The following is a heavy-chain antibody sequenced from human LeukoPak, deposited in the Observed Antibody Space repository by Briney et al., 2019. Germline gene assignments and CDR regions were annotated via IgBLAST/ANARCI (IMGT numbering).Heavy chain of an antibody. CDR1: GFTFSSSA. CDR2: INHNGNVN. CDR3: ARGGGLDV. J-gene: IGHJ6*02. V-gene: IGHV3-7*03. Sequence: PGGSLSLSCAASGFTFSSSAMSWARQAPGKGLEWVASINHNGNVNYYVDSVKGRFTISRDNAKNSLYLQMSNSRAEDTAVYFCARGGGLDVWGQGATVTVSS. D-gene: IGHD3-16*01.